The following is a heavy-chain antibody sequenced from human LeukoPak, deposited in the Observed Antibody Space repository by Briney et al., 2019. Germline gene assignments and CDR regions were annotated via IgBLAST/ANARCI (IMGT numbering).Heavy chain of an antibody. D-gene: IGHD6-13*01. V-gene: IGHV4-59*01. J-gene: IGHJ5*02. CDR3: ARAGIAAGIDP. Sequence: SETLSLTCTVPGGSFSSCYWSWIRQPPGKGLEWIGYIYYSASTNYNPSLKGRVTISVDTSKNQFSLKLSSVTAADTAVYYCARAGIAAGIDPWGQGTLVTVSS. CDR2: IYYSAST. CDR1: GGSFSSCY.